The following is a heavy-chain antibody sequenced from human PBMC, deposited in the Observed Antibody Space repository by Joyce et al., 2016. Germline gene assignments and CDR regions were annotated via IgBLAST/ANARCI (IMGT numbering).Heavy chain of an antibody. CDR3: ARDRDTYHESSGRFDY. J-gene: IGHJ4*02. CDR2: INRGNGNT. CDR1: GYTFTNYV. D-gene: IGHD3-22*01. Sequence: QVQLVQSGAEVQKPGASVKVSCKASGYTFTNYVMHWVCQDPGQRLEWMGWINRGNGNTKYAQKFQGRVTITTDTAASTAYMELSSLRSEDTALYYCARDRDTYHESSGRFDYWGQGTLVTVSS. V-gene: IGHV1-3*01.